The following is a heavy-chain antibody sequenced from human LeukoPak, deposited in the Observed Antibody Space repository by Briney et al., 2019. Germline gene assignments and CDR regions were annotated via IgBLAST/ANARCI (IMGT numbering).Heavy chain of an antibody. CDR1: GFTFSSYS. CDR3: AGEGNYYGSGGEFDP. D-gene: IGHD3-10*01. CDR2: ISSSSSYI. Sequence: GGSLRLSCAASGFTFSSYSMNWVRQAPGKGLEWVSSISSSSSYIYYADSVKGRFTISRDNAKNSLYLQMNSLRAEDTAVYYCAGEGNYYGSGGEFDPWGQGTLVTVSS. V-gene: IGHV3-21*01. J-gene: IGHJ5*02.